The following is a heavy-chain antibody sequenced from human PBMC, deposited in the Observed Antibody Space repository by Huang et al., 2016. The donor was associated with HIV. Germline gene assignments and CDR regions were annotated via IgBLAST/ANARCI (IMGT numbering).Heavy chain of an antibody. CDR2: VYYLGNT. Sequence: QLRESGPGLVTPSETLSLTCSASGTSMTSSTFYWGWFRQPPGRGLEWIGSVYYLGNTYDNPSFKSRVTISKDTANKQYSMRLTSVTAADTAVYFCAREVRSVDTDRPDGYYYRGLDVWGQGTTVIVSS. CDR3: AREVRSVDTDRPDGYYYRGLDV. J-gene: IGHJ6*02. D-gene: IGHD2-2*03. V-gene: IGHV4-39*02. CDR1: GTSMTSSTFY.